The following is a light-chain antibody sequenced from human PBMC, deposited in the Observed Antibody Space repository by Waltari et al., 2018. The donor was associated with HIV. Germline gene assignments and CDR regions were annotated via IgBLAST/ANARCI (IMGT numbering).Light chain of an antibody. CDR1: PSDIDPLNY. J-gene: IGLJ3*02. Sequence: QSALTPPASVSGSPGQSITISCSGPPSDIDPLNYVSWYQQHPGNFPKLIFFDVYYRPAGLSYRFSASKSGNTASLTISDLQPEDEADYFCSSYSTRNFLMFGGGTKVTVL. CDR2: DVY. V-gene: IGLV2-14*03. CDR3: SSYSTRNFLM.